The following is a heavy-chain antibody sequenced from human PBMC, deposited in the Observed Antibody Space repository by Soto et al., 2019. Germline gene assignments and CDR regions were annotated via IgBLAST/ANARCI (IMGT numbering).Heavy chain of an antibody. Sequence: GGSLRLSCAASGFTFSSHWMHWVRQVPGKGLIWVSRINTDGSSTSYADSVKGRFTISRDNAKNTVYLQMNSLRAEDTAVYYCARDTNGLSYWGQGTLVTVSS. CDR1: GFTFSSHW. V-gene: IGHV3-74*01. CDR2: INTDGSST. CDR3: ARDTNGLSY. D-gene: IGHD2-8*01. J-gene: IGHJ4*02.